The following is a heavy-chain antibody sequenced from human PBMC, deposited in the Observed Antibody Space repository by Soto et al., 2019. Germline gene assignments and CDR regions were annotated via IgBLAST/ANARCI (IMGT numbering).Heavy chain of an antibody. J-gene: IGHJ4*02. CDR1: GYTFTSYA. V-gene: IGHV1-18*01. D-gene: IGHD5-18*01. CDR2: ISGYNGNT. Sequence: QVQLVQSGAEVKKTGASVKVSCKASGYTFTSYAITWVRQAPGQGLEWMGRISGYNGNTNHAQKLQDRVTMTTDTSTSTAYMELRSLRSADTAVYYCGREGDTSRPAELDSWGKGTLVTVSS. CDR3: GREGDTSRPAELDS.